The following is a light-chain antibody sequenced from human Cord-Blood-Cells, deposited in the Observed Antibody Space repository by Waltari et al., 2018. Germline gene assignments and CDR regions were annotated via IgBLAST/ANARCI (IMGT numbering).Light chain of an antibody. CDR2: DVS. CDR3: SSYTSSSTWV. CDR1: SSDAGGYNY. Sequence: QSALTQPASVAGSPGQSFTISCTGTSSDAGGYNYVSWYQQHPGKAPKLMIYDVSKRPSGVSNRFSGSKSGNTASLTISGLQAEDEADYYCSSYTSSSTWVFGGGTKLTVL. V-gene: IGLV2-14*03. J-gene: IGLJ3*02.